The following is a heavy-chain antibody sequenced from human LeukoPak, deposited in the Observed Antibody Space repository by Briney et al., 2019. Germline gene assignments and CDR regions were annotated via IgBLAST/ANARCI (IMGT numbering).Heavy chain of an antibody. CDR3: ARGTDFYDSSGYSHGPFDI. CDR2: FYPSGST. CDR1: GXSISSYY. D-gene: IGHD3-22*01. J-gene: IGHJ3*02. V-gene: IGHV4-4*07. Sequence: PSETLSLTCTVSGXSISSYYWTWIRQPAGKGLEWIGRFYPSGSTNYNPSLKSRVTMSADTSKNQFSLKLRSVTVADTAVYYCARGTDFYDSSGYSHGPFDIWGQGTMVTVSS.